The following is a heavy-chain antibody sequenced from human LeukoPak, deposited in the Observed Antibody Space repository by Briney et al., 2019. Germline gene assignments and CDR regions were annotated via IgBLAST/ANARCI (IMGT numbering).Heavy chain of an antibody. D-gene: IGHD6-13*01. J-gene: IGHJ4*02. CDR3: ARGGFQGSSWFDY. Sequence: GASVKVSCKASGYTCTGYYMHWVRQAPGQGLEWMGWINPNSGGTNYAQNFQGRVTMTRDTSISTAYMELSRLRSDDTPVYYCARGGFQGSSWFDYWGQGTLVTVSS. CDR2: INPNSGGT. V-gene: IGHV1-2*02. CDR1: GYTCTGYY.